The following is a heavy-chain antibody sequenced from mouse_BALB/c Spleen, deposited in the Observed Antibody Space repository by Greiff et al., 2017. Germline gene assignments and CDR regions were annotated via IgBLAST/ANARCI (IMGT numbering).Heavy chain of an antibody. Sequence: DVQLVESGAELVKPGASVKLSCTASGFNIKDTYMHWVKQRPEQGLEWIGRIDPANGNTKYDPKFQGKATITADTSSNTAYLQLSSLTSEDTAVYYCARAPLIDYAMDYWGQGTSVTVSS. CDR2: IDPANGNT. CDR3: ARAPLIDYAMDY. V-gene: IGHV14-3*02. J-gene: IGHJ4*01. D-gene: IGHD6-1*01. CDR1: GFNIKDTY.